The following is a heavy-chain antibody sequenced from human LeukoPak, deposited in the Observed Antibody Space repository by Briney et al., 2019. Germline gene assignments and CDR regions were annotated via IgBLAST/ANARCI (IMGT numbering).Heavy chain of an antibody. CDR3: ARQSNLDYSNSAGYFDY. CDR2: IYPGASNP. J-gene: IGHJ4*02. V-gene: IGHV5-51*01. CDR1: GYSFTNYW. Sequence: PGESLKISCKGSGYSFTNYWIVWVRQMPGKGLEWMGIIYPGASNPLYNPSFQGQVTVSADKSVTTAYLQWSSLKASDTALYFCARQSNLDYSNSAGYFDYWGQGTLVTVSS. D-gene: IGHD4-11*01.